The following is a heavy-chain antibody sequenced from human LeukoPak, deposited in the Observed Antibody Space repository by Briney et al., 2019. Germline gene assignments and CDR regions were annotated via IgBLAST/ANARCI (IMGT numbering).Heavy chain of an antibody. CDR3: ARERYFDWLLLDAFGI. V-gene: IGHV1-18*01. D-gene: IGHD3-9*01. CDR1: GYTFTSYG. CDR2: ISAYNGNT. Sequence: ASVKVSCKASGYTFTSYGISWVRQAPGQGLEWMGWISAYNGNTNYAQKLQGRVTMTTDTSTSTAYMELRSLRSDDTAVYYCARERYFDWLLLDAFGIWGQGTMVTVSS. J-gene: IGHJ3*02.